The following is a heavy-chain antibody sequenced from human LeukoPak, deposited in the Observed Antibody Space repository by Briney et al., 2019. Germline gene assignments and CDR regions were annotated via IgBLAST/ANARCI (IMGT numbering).Heavy chain of an antibody. D-gene: IGHD3-22*01. CDR2: ISAYNGNT. CDR1: GYTFTSYG. V-gene: IGHV1-18*01. Sequence: ASVKVSCKASGYTFTSYGISWVRQAPGQGLEWMGWISAYNGNTNYAQKLQGRVTMTTDTSMSTAYMELRSLRSGDTAVYYCASRPHDSSGYNYWGQGTLVTVSS. CDR3: ASRPHDSSGYNY. J-gene: IGHJ4*02.